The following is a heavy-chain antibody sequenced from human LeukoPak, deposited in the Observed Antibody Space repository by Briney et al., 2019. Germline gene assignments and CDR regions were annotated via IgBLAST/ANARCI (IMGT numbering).Heavy chain of an antibody. D-gene: IGHD3-22*01. CDR2: IYYSGST. J-gene: IGHJ5*02. Sequence: SETLSLTCTVSGDSISSGDYYWSWIRQAPGKGLEWIGNIYYSGSTYYNPSLRSRITISVDPSKNQFSLRLSSVTAADTAVYYCAREASTYYYDSSGYYPNWFDPWGQGTLVTVPS. CDR1: GDSISSGDYY. CDR3: AREASTYYYDSSGYYPNWFDP. V-gene: IGHV4-30-4*02.